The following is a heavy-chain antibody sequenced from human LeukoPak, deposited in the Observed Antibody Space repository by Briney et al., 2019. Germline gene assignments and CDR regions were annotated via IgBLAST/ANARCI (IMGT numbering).Heavy chain of an antibody. CDR1: GFTFSDYY. D-gene: IGHD3-22*01. V-gene: IGHV3-11*01. J-gene: IGHJ5*02. CDR2: ISSSGSTI. Sequence: PGGSLRLSCAASGFTFSDYYMSWIRQAPGKGLEWVSYISSSGSTIYYADSVKGRFTISRDNAKNSLYLQMNSLRAEDTAVYYCAREGTYYHDSSGYLGWFDPWGQGTLVTVSS. CDR3: AREGTYYHDSSGYLGWFDP.